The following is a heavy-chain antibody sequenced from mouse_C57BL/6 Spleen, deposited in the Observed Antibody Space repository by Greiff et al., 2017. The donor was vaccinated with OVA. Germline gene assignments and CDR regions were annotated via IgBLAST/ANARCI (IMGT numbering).Heavy chain of an antibody. CDR2: INPNNGGT. J-gene: IGHJ2*01. V-gene: IGHV1-22*01. CDR3: AMTVVADY. CDR1: GYTFTDYN. D-gene: IGHD1-1*01. Sequence: VKLQESGPELVKPGASVKMSCKASGYTFTDYNMHCVKQSHGKSLEWIGYINPNNGGTSYNQKFNGKATWTVNKSSSTAYMELRSLTSEDSAVYYCAMTVVADYWGQGTTLTVSS.